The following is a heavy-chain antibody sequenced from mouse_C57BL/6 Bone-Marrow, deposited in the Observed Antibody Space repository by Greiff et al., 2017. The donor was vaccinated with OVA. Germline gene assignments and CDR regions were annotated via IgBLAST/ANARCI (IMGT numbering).Heavy chain of an antibody. CDR1: GYTFTSYW. J-gene: IGHJ3*01. D-gene: IGHD1-1*01. V-gene: IGHV1-5*01. CDR3: TLYDGSSYPFAY. CDR2: IYPGNSDT. Sequence: VQLQQSGTVLARPGASVKMSCKTSGYTFTSYWMHWVKQRPGQGLEWIGAIYPGNSDTSYNQKFKGKAKLTAVTSASTAYMELSSLTNEDSAVYYCTLYDGSSYPFAYWGQGTLVTVSA.